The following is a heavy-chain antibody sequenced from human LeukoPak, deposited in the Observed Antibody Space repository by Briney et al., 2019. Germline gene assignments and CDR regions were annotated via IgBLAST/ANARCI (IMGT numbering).Heavy chain of an antibody. CDR1: GFTFNNYY. CDR2: ISISGYST. V-gene: IGHV3-11*04. J-gene: IGHJ5*02. CDR3: ARRYDFWSGYYGWFDP. D-gene: IGHD3-3*01. Sequence: PGGSLRLSCAASGFTFNNYYMSWIRRAPGKGLEWISYISISGYSTYYADSVKGRFTISRDNAENSLYLQMNNLRPEDTAFYYCARRYDFWSGYYGWFDPWGQGTLVTVSS.